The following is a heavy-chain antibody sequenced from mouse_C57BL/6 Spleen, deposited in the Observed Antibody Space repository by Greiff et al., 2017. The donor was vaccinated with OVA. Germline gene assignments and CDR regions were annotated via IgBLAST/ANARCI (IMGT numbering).Heavy chain of an antibody. D-gene: IGHD1-1*01. Sequence: VQLQESGPGLVKPSQSLSLTCSVTGYSITSGYYWNWIRQFPGNKLEWMGYISYDGSNNYNPSLKNRISITRETSKNQFFLKLNSVTTEDTATYYCARETGDYYGSSSYWGQGTTLTVSS. CDR3: ARETGDYYGSSSY. CDR1: GYSITSGYY. J-gene: IGHJ2*01. V-gene: IGHV3-6*01. CDR2: ISYDGSN.